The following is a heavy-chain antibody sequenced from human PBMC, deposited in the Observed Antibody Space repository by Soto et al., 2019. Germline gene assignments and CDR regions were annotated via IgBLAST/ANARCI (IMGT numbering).Heavy chain of an antibody. CDR3: AKDASGWYSRNNWFDP. CDR2: ISGSGGST. D-gene: IGHD6-19*01. V-gene: IGHV3-23*01. Sequence: GGSLRLSCAASGFTFSSYAMSWVRQAPGKGLEWVSAISGSGGSTYYADSVKGRFTISRDNSKNTLYLQMNSLRAEDTAVYYCAKDASGWYSRNNWFDPWGQGTLVTVSS. CDR1: GFTFSSYA. J-gene: IGHJ5*02.